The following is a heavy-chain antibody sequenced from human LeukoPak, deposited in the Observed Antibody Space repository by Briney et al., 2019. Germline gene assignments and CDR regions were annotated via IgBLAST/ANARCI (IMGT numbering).Heavy chain of an antibody. V-gene: IGHV1-18*01. Sequence: ASVKVSCKASGYTFTSYGISWVRQAPGQGLEWMGWISAYNGNTNYAQKLQGRVTIARDTSASTAYMELSSLRSEDTAVYYCARDRGGTGDFDYWGQGTLVIVSS. J-gene: IGHJ4*02. CDR1: GYTFTSYG. D-gene: IGHD1-1*01. CDR3: ARDRGGTGDFDY. CDR2: ISAYNGNT.